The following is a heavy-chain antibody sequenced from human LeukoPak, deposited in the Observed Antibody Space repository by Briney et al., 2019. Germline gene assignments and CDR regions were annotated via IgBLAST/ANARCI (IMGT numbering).Heavy chain of an antibody. D-gene: IGHD1-26*01. J-gene: IGHJ6*02. CDR3: ARYYVGYGMDV. CDR2: IYYSGST. CDR1: GGSISSYY. V-gene: IGHV4-59*12. Sequence: SETLSLTCTVSGGSISSYYWSWIRQPPGKGLEWIGYIYYSGSTNYNPSLKSRVTISVDTSKNQFSLKLSSVTAADTAVYYCARYYVGYGMDVWGLGTTVTVSS.